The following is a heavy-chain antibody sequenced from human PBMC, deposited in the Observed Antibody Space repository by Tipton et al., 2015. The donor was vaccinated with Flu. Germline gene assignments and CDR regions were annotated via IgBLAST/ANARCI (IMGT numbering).Heavy chain of an antibody. Sequence: TLSLTCTVSGGSISGYYWSWIRQPPAGKGLEWIGYIYYSGSTDYNPSLKSRVTISVDTSKKQLSLKLSSVTAADTAVYHCARLPLPLSYFDYWGQGTLVTVSS. V-gene: IGHV4-59*01. CDR1: GGSISGYY. CDR3: ARLPLPLSYFDY. J-gene: IGHJ4*02. CDR2: IYYSGST.